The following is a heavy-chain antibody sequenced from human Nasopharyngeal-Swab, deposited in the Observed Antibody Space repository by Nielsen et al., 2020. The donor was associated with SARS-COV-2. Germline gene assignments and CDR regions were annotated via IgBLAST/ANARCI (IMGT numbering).Heavy chain of an antibody. CDR3: ARGDYDFWSGYPRYFDY. J-gene: IGHJ4*02. CDR2: IWYDGSNK. V-gene: IGHV3-33*01. Sequence: WIRQPPGKGLEWVAVIWYDGSNKYYADSVKGRFTIFRDNSKNTLYLQMNSLRAEDTAVYYCARGDYDFWSGYPRYFDYWGQGTLVTVSS. D-gene: IGHD3-3*01.